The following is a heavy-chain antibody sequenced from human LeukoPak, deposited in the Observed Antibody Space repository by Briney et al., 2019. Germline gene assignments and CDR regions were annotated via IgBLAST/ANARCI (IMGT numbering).Heavy chain of an antibody. Sequence: ASVKVSCKLSGYTFTSYGISWVRQAPGQGLEWMGWISAYNGNTNYAQKVQGRVTMTTDTSTSTAYMELRNLRSDDTAVYYCARVELTIFGVVIKGGKFDPWGQGTLVTVSS. CDR1: GYTFTSYG. V-gene: IGHV1-18*01. D-gene: IGHD3-3*01. CDR3: ARVELTIFGVVIKGGKFDP. J-gene: IGHJ5*02. CDR2: ISAYNGNT.